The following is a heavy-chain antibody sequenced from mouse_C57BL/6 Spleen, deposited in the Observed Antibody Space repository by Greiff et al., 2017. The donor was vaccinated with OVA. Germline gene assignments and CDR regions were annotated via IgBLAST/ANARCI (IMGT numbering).Heavy chain of an antibody. D-gene: IGHD4-1*01. J-gene: IGHJ3*01. V-gene: IGHV1-18*01. CDR3: ARSELGSWFAY. CDR1: GYTFTDYN. CDR2: INPNNGGT. Sequence: VHVKQSGPELVKPGASVKIPCKASGYTFTDYNMDWVKQSHGKSLEWIGDINPNNGGTIYNQKFKGKATLTVDKSSSTAYMELRSLTSEDTAVYYCARSELGSWFAYWGQGTLVTVSA.